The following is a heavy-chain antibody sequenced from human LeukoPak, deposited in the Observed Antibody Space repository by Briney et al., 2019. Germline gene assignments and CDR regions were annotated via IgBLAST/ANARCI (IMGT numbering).Heavy chain of an antibody. J-gene: IGHJ4*02. CDR3: ARHRDYGGNSDY. Sequence: SETLSLTCTVSGGSISSSSYYWGWIRPPPGKGLEWIGIIYYSGSTYYNPSLKSRVTISVDTSKNQFSLKLSSVTAADTAVYYCARHRDYGGNSDYWGQGTLVTVSS. CDR2: IYYSGST. CDR1: GGSISSSSYY. V-gene: IGHV4-39*01. D-gene: IGHD4-23*01.